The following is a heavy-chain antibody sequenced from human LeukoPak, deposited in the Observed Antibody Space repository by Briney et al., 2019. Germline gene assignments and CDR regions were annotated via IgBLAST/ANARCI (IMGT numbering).Heavy chain of an antibody. CDR3: ARRLTGSSGFYYFDY. CDR2: ITTDGSST. D-gene: IGHD6-19*01. Sequence: GGSLRLSCAASGFTFSSYWMHWVRQAPGKGLMWVSLITTDGSSTTYADSVKGRFTISRDNAKNTLYLQMSSLRAEDTAVYYCARRLTGSSGFYYFDYWGQGTLVTVSS. CDR1: GFTFSSYW. J-gene: IGHJ4*02. V-gene: IGHV3-74*01.